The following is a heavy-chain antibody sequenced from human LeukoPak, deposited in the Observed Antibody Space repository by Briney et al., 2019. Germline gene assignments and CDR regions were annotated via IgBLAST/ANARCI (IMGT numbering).Heavy chain of an antibody. CDR3: ARVRSPYYYYGMDV. J-gene: IGHJ6*02. D-gene: IGHD4-17*01. CDR1: GFTFSSYG. Sequence: GGSLRLSCAASGFTFSSYGMHWVRQAPGKGLEWVAVIWYDGSNKYYADSVKGRFTISRDNSKNTLYLQMNSLRAEDTAVYYCARVRSPYYYYGMDVWGQGTTVTVSS. V-gene: IGHV3-33*01. CDR2: IWYDGSNK.